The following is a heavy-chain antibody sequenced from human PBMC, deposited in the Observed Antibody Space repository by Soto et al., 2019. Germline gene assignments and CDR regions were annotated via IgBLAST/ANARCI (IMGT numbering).Heavy chain of an antibody. D-gene: IGHD5-12*01. CDR2: INPNSGGT. CDR3: ARNIVASLGALDV. V-gene: IGHV1-2*04. Sequence: ASVKVSCKASGYTFTGYYMHWVRQAPGQGLEWMGWINPNSGGTNYAQKFQGWVTMTRDTSISTAYMELSRLRSDDTAVYYCARNIVASLGALDVWGKGTTVTVS. J-gene: IGHJ6*03. CDR1: GYTFTGYY.